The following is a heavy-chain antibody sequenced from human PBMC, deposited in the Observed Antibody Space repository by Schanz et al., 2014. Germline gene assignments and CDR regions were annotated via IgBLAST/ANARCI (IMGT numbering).Heavy chain of an antibody. V-gene: IGHV3-33*03. CDR3: AKVAPAATYLDS. CDR2: IWYDGSNK. J-gene: IGHJ4*02. CDR1: GFTFSSYG. D-gene: IGHD2-2*01. Sequence: QVHLVESGGGVVQPGRSLRLSCAASGFTFSSYGMHWVRQAPGRGLEWVALIWYDGSNKYYAESVKGRFTISRDNPKNSLLLQMNSLSAEDTAVYCCAKVAPAATYLDSWGLGTLVTVSS.